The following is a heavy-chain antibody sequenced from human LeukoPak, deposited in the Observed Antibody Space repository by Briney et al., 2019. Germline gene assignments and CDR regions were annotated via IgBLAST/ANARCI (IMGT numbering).Heavy chain of an antibody. V-gene: IGHV4-59*12. J-gene: IGHJ4*02. D-gene: IGHD6-19*01. CDR3: ARGPGAVAGYFDFDY. Sequence: PSETLSLTCTVSGGSIGSYYWSWVRQPPGKGLEWVWFIYYGGSTNFYPSFMSRVFILVDASKNEFSLKLSSVTAADTAVYYCARGPGAVAGYFDFDYWGQGTLVTVSS. CDR2: IYYGGST. CDR1: GGSIGSYY.